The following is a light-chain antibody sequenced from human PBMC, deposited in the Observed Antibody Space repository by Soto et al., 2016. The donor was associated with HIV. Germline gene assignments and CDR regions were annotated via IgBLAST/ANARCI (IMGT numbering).Light chain of an antibody. CDR2: DDR. V-gene: IGLV3-21*03. Sequence: SYVLTQPPSVSVAPGKTARITCGGNNIGSKSVHWYQQKPGQAPVLVVYDDRDRPSGIPERFSGSNSGNTATLTTSRVEAGDEADYYCQVWDSSSDHPEVVFGGGTKLTVL. J-gene: IGLJ2*01. CDR1: NIGSKS. CDR3: QVWDSSSDHPEVV.